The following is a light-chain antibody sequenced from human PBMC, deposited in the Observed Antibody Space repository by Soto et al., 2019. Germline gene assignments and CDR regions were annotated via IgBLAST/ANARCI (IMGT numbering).Light chain of an antibody. CDR3: QQLSSYPIT. V-gene: IGKV1-9*01. CDR2: GAS. J-gene: IGKJ5*01. CDR1: QGISSY. Sequence: DIHLTQSPSFLSASVVDRVTITCRASQGISSYLAWYQQKPGKAPKLLIYGASTLQGGVPSRFSGSGSGTEFTLTISSLQPEDFATYYCQQLSSYPITFGQGTRLEI.